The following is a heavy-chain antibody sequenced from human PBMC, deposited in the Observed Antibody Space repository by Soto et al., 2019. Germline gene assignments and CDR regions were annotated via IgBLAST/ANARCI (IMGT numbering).Heavy chain of an antibody. CDR1: GFSLNTRDVG. J-gene: IGHJ4*02. CDR2: VYWDDDK. V-gene: IGHV2-5*02. D-gene: IGHD3-16*01. Sequence: QITLNESGPALVKPTQTLTLTCTFSGFSLNTRDVGVGWIRQPPGKALEWLGVVYWDDDKTYSPSLKSRLTTTQAPPKTQVVLRLTKMDPVDTATYYCAHCRGGVASFWGQGTLVTVSS. CDR3: AHCRGGVASF.